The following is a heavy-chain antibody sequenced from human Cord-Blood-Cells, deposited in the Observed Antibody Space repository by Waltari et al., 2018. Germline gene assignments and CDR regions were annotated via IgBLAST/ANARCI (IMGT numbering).Heavy chain of an antibody. Sequence: QVQLQESGPGLVKPSGTLSLTCAVSGGSISSSNWWIGEIYHSGSTNYNPALKSRVTISVDKSKKQFSLKLSSVNAADTALYYCARALRWNENWFDPWGQGTLVTVSS. D-gene: IGHD1-1*01. CDR3: ARALRWNENWFDP. J-gene: IGHJ5*02. CDR1: GGSISSSNW. CDR2: IYHSGST. V-gene: IGHV4-4*02.